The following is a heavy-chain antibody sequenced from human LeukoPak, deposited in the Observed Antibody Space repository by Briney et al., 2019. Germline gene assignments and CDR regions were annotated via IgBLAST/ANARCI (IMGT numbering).Heavy chain of an antibody. J-gene: IGHJ4*02. V-gene: IGHV3-11*04. Sequence: GGSLRLSCAASGFTFSDNYMSWIRQAPGKWLEWVSYISSSGNTTYNADSVKGRFSITRDNAKNSLYLQMNSLRAEDTAVYYCARDGGSAWFLDYWGQGTLVTVSS. CDR2: ISSSGNTT. CDR3: ARDGGSAWFLDY. CDR1: GFTFSDNY. D-gene: IGHD6-19*01.